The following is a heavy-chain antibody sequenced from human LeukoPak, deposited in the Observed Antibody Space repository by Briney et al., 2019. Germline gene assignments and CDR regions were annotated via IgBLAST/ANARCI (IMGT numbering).Heavy chain of an antibody. J-gene: IGHJ4*02. V-gene: IGHV3-23*01. CDR1: GFTFSTYA. CDR3: AKQTHGDYQYYFDY. CDR2: IGGSGGST. Sequence: PGGSLRLSCAASGFTFSTYAVNWVRQAPGKGLEWVSTIGGSGGSTYYADSVKGRFTISRDNSKNTLYLQMNSLRAEDTAVYYCAKQTHGDYQYYFDYWGQGTLVTVSS. D-gene: IGHD4-17*01.